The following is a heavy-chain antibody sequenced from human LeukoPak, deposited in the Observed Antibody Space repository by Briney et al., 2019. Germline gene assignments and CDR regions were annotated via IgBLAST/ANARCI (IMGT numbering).Heavy chain of an antibody. J-gene: IGHJ5*02. CDR1: GGSISSYY. Sequence: SETLSLTCTVSGGSISSYYWSWIRQPPGKGLEWIGYIYYSGSTNYNPSLKSRVTISVDKSKNQFSLKLSSVTAADTDVYYCASQQYCSGGSCSDSWFDPWGQGTLVTVSS. CDR2: IYYSGST. V-gene: IGHV4-59*12. CDR3: ASQQYCSGGSCSDSWFDP. D-gene: IGHD2-15*01.